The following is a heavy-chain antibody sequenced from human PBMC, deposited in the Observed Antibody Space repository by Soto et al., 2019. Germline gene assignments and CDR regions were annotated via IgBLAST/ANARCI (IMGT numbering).Heavy chain of an antibody. CDR3: ARALSGFYDSPFDP. D-gene: IGHD3-3*01. CDR2: IIPIFGTA. CDR1: AGNFSSYA. Sequence: LVKVSRKSSAGNFSSYAMSWVRQAPGQGQEWIRGIIPIFGTANYAQKFQGRVTITADESTSTAYMELSSLRSEDTAVYYCARALSGFYDSPFDPWGHGTLVTFSS. V-gene: IGHV1-69*13. J-gene: IGHJ5*02.